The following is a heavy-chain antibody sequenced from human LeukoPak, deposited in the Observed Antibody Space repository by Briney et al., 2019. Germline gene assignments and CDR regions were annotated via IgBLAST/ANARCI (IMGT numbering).Heavy chain of an antibody. D-gene: IGHD4-17*01. Sequence: GGSLRLSCAASGFTFSSYWMHWVRQAPGKGLVWVSRINSDGSSTSYADSVKGRFTISRDNAKNTLYLQMNSLRAEDTAVYYCASGVDYGGYNGYWGQGTLVTVSS. V-gene: IGHV3-74*01. CDR2: INSDGSST. J-gene: IGHJ4*02. CDR1: GFTFSSYW. CDR3: ASGVDYGGYNGY.